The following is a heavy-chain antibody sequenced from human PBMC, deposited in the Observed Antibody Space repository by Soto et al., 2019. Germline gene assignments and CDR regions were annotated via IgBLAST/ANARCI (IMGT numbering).Heavy chain of an antibody. V-gene: IGHV3-48*02. D-gene: IGHD3-22*01. CDR2: ISASSSTI. CDR3: ARASGYYDTSGYYGTFYYYGLDV. J-gene: IGHJ6*02. CDR1: GFTFNDYD. Sequence: ILSCAGSGFTFNDYDMNWVRQAPGKGLEWVSYISASSSTIYYADSVRGRFTISRDNAKNSLYLQMNSPRDEDSGVYYCARASGYYDTSGYYGTFYYYGLDVWGQGTTVTVSS.